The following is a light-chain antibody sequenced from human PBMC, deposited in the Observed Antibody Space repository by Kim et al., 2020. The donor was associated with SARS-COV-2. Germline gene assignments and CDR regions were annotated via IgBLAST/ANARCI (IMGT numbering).Light chain of an antibody. CDR1: QSISSY. V-gene: IGKV1-39*01. J-gene: IGKJ4*01. CDR3: QQSYSTPLT. CDR2: TAS. Sequence: IQMTQSPSSLSASVGDRVTITCRASQSISSYLNWYQQKPGKAPKLLIYTASSLQSGVPSRFSGSGSGTDFTLTISSLQAEDFAPYYCQQSYSTPLTFGGGTKVDIK.